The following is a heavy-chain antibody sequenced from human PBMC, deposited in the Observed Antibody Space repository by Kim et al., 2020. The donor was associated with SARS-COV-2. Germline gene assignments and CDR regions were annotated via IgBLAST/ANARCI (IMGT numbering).Heavy chain of an antibody. CDR2: INGGGRT. V-gene: IGHV3-53*01. Sequence: GGSLRLSCAASGFSVSSDHMSWVRQAPGKGLEWVSVINGGGRTYYTDSVKGRFTISRDNSKNTLYLQMNSLRAEDTAMYYCVGRRGDYWGQGTLVTVSS. CDR1: GFSVSSDH. CDR3: VGRRGDY. J-gene: IGHJ4*02.